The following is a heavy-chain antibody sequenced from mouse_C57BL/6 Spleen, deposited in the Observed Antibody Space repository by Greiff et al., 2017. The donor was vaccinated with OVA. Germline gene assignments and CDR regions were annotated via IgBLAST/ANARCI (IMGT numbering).Heavy chain of an antibody. V-gene: IGHV5-17*01. J-gene: IGHJ4*01. Sequence: VQLKESGGGLVKPGGSLKLSCAASGFTFSDYGMHWVRQAPEKGLEWVAYISSGSSTIYYADTVKGRFTISRDNAKNTLFLQMTSLRSEDTAMDYCARVYYSNFYAMDDWGQGTSVTVSS. D-gene: IGHD2-5*01. CDR1: GFTFSDYG. CDR2: ISSGSSTI. CDR3: ARVYYSNFYAMDD.